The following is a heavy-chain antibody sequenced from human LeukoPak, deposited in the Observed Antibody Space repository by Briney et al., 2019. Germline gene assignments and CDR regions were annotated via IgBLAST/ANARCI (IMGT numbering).Heavy chain of an antibody. Sequence: SETLSLTCTVSGGSITSSSYCWGWIRQPPGKGLEWIGNIYYSGSTYYSPSLKSRVTISVDTSKNQLSLKLSSVTAADTAVYYCARGGWNKFDYWGQGTLVTVSS. CDR3: ARGGWNKFDY. V-gene: IGHV4-39*07. J-gene: IGHJ4*02. D-gene: IGHD3-22*01. CDR1: GGSITSSSYC. CDR2: IYYSGST.